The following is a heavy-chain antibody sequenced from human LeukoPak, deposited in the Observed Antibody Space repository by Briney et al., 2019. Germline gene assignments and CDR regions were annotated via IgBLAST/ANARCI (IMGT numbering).Heavy chain of an antibody. J-gene: IGHJ6*04. CDR2: IYTSGST. CDR3: ARQPPQDYGMDV. V-gene: IGHV4-4*07. D-gene: IGHD1-14*01. Sequence: SETLYLTCTASGCSFSNYYWSWIRQPAGKGLEWIGRIYTSGSTNYNPSVKSRVTMSVDTSSNQFSLKLTSVTAADTAVYYCARQPPQDYGMDVWGKGTTVTVSS. CDR1: GCSFSNYY.